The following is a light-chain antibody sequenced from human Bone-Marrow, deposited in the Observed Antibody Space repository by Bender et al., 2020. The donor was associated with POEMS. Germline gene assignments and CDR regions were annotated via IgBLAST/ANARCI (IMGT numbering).Light chain of an antibody. CDR1: SSDVGRYDL. J-gene: IGLJ3*02. Sequence: QSALTQPASVSGSPGQSITISCTGTSSDVGRYDLVSWYQQHPGKAPKLLIYAVSKRPSGVPDRFSGSKSGTSASLAITGLQSDDEAIYFCVAWDASLNGWVFGGGTKLTVL. V-gene: IGLV2-14*02. CDR3: VAWDASLNGWV. CDR2: AVS.